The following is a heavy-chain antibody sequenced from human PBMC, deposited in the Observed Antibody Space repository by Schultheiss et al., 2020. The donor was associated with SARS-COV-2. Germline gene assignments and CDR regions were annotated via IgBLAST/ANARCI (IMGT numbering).Heavy chain of an antibody. J-gene: IGHJ6*03. V-gene: IGHV3-23*01. CDR2: ISGSGVST. CDR1: GFTFSSYA. CDR3: ARVKDCSSTSCLHYYYYMDV. D-gene: IGHD2-2*01. Sequence: GESLKISCAASGFTFSSYAMSWVRQAPGKGLEWVSGISGSGVSTYYADSVKGRFTISRDNAKNSLYLQMNSLRAEDTALYYCARVKDCSSTSCLHYYYYMDVWGKGTTVTVSS.